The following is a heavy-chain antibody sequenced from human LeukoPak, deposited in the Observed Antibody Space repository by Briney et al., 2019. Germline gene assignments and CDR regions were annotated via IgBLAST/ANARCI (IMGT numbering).Heavy chain of an antibody. D-gene: IGHD3-22*01. CDR3: ASRPYDGSGYYYV. J-gene: IGHJ4*02. CDR1: GFTFSSYT. CDR2: ISSSRSFI. V-gene: IGHV3-21*01. Sequence: GGSLRLSCAASGFTFSSYTMVWVRQAPGKGLEWVSSISSSRSFIYYVDSVKGRFTISRDNAKNSVYLKMNRLRAEDTAVYYCASRPYDGSGYYYVWGQGTLVTVSS.